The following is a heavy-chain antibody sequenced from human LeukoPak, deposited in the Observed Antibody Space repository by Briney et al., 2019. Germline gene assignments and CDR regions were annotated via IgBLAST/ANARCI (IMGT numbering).Heavy chain of an antibody. Sequence: PGGSLRLSCAASGFTFSSYWMHWVRQAPGKGLVWVSRINSDGSSTSYADSVKGRFTISRDNAKNTLYLQMNSLRAEDTAVYYCARVSSSSPGALIYWGQGTLVTVSS. CDR3: ARVSSSSPGALIY. D-gene: IGHD6-13*01. V-gene: IGHV3-74*01. CDR1: GFTFSSYW. CDR2: INSDGSST. J-gene: IGHJ4*02.